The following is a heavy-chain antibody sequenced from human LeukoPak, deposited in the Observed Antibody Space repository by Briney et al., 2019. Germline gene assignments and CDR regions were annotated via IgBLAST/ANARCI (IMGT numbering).Heavy chain of an antibody. V-gene: IGHV3-53*01. D-gene: IGHD1-26*01. CDR1: GGSISNYY. CDR3: AREGSRELRGFDY. J-gene: IGHJ4*02. CDR2: IYRGGST. Sequence: ETLSLTCTVSGGSISNYYWSWVRQAPGKGLEWVSVIYRGGSTYYADSVKGRFTISRDNSKSTLYLQMNSLRAEDTAVYYCAREGSRELRGFDYWGQGTLVTVYS.